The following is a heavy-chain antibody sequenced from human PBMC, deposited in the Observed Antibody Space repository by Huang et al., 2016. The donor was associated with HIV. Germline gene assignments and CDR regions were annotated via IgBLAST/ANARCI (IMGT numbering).Heavy chain of an antibody. CDR3: ARLEGLLPGDFGY. V-gene: IGHV5-51*01. D-gene: IGHD3-3*01. Sequence: EVQLVQSGAEVKKPGESLKISCKGSGYSFTSYWVGWVRQMPGKGLEWVGIIYPGDSDTTDSPSFQGQFTISADKSISTAYLQWSSLKASDTAMYYCARLEGLLPGDFGYWGQGTLVTVSS. CDR2: IYPGDSDT. J-gene: IGHJ4*02. CDR1: GYSFTSYW.